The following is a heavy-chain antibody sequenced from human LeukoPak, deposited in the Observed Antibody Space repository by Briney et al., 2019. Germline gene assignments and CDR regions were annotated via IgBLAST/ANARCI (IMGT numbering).Heavy chain of an antibody. V-gene: IGHV4-59*08. Sequence: PSETLSLTCTVSGGSISSYYWSWIRQPPGKGLEWIGYIYYSGSTNYNPSLKSRVTISVDTSKNQFSLKLSSVTAADTAVYYCARLTYYDFWSGYPHYYYGMDVWGQGTTVTVSS. CDR2: IYYSGST. CDR1: GGSISSYY. CDR3: ARLTYYDFWSGYPHYYYGMDV. J-gene: IGHJ6*02. D-gene: IGHD3-3*01.